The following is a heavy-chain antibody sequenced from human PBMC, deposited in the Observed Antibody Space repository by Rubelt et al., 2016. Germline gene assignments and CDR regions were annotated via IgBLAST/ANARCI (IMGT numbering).Heavy chain of an antibody. Sequence: EVHLVESGGGLVQPGGSLKLSCAASGFTFSGSAMHWVRQASGKGLEWVSSISSSSSYIYYADSVKGRFTISRDNTKNSLYLQMNSLRSEDTAVYYCARADSTFTFFDYWGQGTLVTVSS. CDR3: ARADSTFTFFDY. D-gene: IGHD3-16*01. J-gene: IGHJ4*02. CDR1: GFTFSGSA. V-gene: IGHV3-21*01. CDR2: ISSSSSYI.